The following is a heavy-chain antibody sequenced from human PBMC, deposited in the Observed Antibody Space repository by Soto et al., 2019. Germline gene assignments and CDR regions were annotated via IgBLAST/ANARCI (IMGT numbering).Heavy chain of an antibody. CDR1: GFTFSSYA. CDR3: AKPSNYYDSSGTDDY. J-gene: IGHJ4*02. Sequence: GGSLRLSCAASGFTFSSYAMSWVRQAPGKGLEWVSAISGSGGSTYYAHSVKGRFTISRDNSKNTLYLQMNSLRAEDTAVYYCAKPSNYYDSSGTDDYWGQGTLVTVSS. CDR2: ISGSGGST. D-gene: IGHD3-22*01. V-gene: IGHV3-23*01.